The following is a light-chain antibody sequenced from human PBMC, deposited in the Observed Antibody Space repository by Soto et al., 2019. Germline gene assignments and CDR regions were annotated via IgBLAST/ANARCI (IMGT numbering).Light chain of an antibody. J-gene: IGLJ2*01. CDR3: QSYDSRLSGSV. CDR1: SSNIGAGYD. Sequence: QSVLTQPPSVSGAPGQRVTISCTGSSSNIGAGYDVHWYQQLPGTAPKLLIYRNSNRPSGVPDRFSGSKSGTSGSLAITGLQAEDEADYYCQSYDSRLSGSVFGGGTKLTVL. CDR2: RNS. V-gene: IGLV1-40*01.